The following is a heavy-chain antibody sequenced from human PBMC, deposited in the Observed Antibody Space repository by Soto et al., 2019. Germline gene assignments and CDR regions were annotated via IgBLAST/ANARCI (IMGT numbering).Heavy chain of an antibody. CDR3: ARGHYDFWSGYFATIDY. CDR2: IHYSGST. CDR1: GGSISSYY. V-gene: IGHV4-59*08. D-gene: IGHD3-3*01. J-gene: IGHJ4*02. Sequence: PSETLSLTCTVSGGSISSYYWSWIRQPPGKGLEWIGYIHYSGSTKYNPSLKSRVTISADTSKNQFSLKLSSVTAADTAVYYCARGHYDFWSGYFATIDYWGQGTLVIVSS.